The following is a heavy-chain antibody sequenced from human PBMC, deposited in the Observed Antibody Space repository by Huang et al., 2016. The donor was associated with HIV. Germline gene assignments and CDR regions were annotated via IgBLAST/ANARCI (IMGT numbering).Heavy chain of an antibody. CDR3: AKRGSAWGSPYAFDL. V-gene: IGHV1-69*13. CDR1: GGSFNNFG. CDR2: ISPRFGTR. D-gene: IGHD3-16*01. Sequence: QVQLVQSGAEVRKPGSSVKVSCRASGGSFNNFGINWVRQAPGQGLEWMGGISPRFGTRNDAQRFKDRVTITADETTGVVHLEVTSLRSDDTAVYFCAKRGSAWGSPYAFDLWGPGTMVTVSS. J-gene: IGHJ3*01.